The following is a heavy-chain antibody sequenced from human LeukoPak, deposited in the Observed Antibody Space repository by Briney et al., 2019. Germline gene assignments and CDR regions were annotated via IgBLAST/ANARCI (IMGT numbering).Heavy chain of an antibody. D-gene: IGHD5-18*01. CDR1: GGSISRGGDY. V-gene: IGHV4-31*03. CDR2: IYNSGGT. J-gene: IGHJ1*01. CDR3: ATRGYSYGYGYFQH. Sequence: SQTLSLTCTVSGGSISRGGDYWSWVRQHPGEGLEWIVYIYNSGGTYYNQSLKSRVTISIDTSKNQFSLKLSSVTAADTAVYYCATRGYSYGYGYFQHWGQGTLVTVSS.